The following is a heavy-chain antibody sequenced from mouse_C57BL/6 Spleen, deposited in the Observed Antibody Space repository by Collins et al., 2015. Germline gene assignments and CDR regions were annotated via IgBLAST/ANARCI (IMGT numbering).Heavy chain of an antibody. CDR2: ISNGGGST. CDR3: ARHEGYYGWYFDV. Sequence: EVKLVESGGGLVQPGGSLKLSCAASGFTFSSYTMSWVRQTPEKRLEWVAYISNGGGSTYYPDTVKGRFTISRDNAKNTLYLQMSSLKSEDTAMYYCARHEGYYGWYFDVWGAGTTVTVSS. CDR1: GFTFSSYT. D-gene: IGHD2-3*01. V-gene: IGHV5-12-2*01. J-gene: IGHJ1*01.